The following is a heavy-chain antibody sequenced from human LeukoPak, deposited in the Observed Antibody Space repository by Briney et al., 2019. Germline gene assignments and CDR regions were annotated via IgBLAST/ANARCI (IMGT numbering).Heavy chain of an antibody. CDR1: GGSITNYY. Sequence: SETLSLTCSVSGGSITNYYWRWIRQSPGKGLEWIGFIYNTGRTNYNPSLQSRVTMSIDTSKNQFSLKLSSVTAADTAVYYCARQGELATDYWGQGTLVTVSS. J-gene: IGHJ4*02. D-gene: IGHD1-26*01. CDR3: ARQGELATDY. CDR2: IYNTGRT. V-gene: IGHV4-59*08.